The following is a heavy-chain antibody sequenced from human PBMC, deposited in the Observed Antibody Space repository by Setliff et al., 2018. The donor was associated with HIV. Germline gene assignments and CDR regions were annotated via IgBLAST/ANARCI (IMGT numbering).Heavy chain of an antibody. CDR3: VKGGTLAGQFYYYMNV. D-gene: IGHD6-19*01. J-gene: IGHJ6*03. CDR2: ITWRGGVL. Sequence: GGSLRLSCEGSGFNFNNYAMHWVRQPPGKGLEWVSGITWRGGVLGYAASAKGRFIISRDSARSSLHLQMNSLATEDTALYFCVKGGTLAGQFYYYMNVWGKGTTVTVSS. V-gene: IGHV3-9*01. CDR1: GFNFNNYA.